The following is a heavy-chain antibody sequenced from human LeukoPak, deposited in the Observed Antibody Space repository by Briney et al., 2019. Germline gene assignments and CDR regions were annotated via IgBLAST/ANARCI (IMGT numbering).Heavy chain of an antibody. Sequence: SETLSLTCTVSGGSISSYYWSWIRQPPGKGLEWIGYIYYSGSTNYNPFLKSRVTISVDTSKNQFSLKLSSVTAADTAVYYCAGDRGGMVRGVIKYYYYGMDVWGKGTTVTVSS. J-gene: IGHJ6*04. V-gene: IGHV4-59*01. CDR1: GGSISSYY. CDR3: AGDRGGMVRGVIKYYYYGMDV. D-gene: IGHD3-10*01. CDR2: IYYSGST.